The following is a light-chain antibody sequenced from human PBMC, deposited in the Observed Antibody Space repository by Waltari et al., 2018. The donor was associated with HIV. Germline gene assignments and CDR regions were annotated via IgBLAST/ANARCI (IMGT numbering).Light chain of an antibody. CDR1: QSVLYNSNNKNY. V-gene: IGKV4-1*01. Sequence: DIVMTQSPDSLAVSLGERATINCKSSQSVLYNSNNKNYLAWYQRKPGQPPKLLIYWASTRESGVPDRFSGSRSGTDFTLTISSLQAEDVAVYYCQQYYGTPLTFGGGTKVEIK. CDR2: WAS. J-gene: IGKJ4*01. CDR3: QQYYGTPLT.